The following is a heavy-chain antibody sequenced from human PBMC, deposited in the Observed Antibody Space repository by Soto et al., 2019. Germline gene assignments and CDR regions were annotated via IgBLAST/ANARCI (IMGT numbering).Heavy chain of an antibody. CDR2: IKQDGSEK. CDR3: ARDAPYYGSGSASFDY. Sequence: HPGGSLRLSCAASGFTFSSYWMSWVRQAPGKGLEWVANIKQDGSEKYYVDSVKGRFTISRDNAKNSLYLQMNSLRAEDTAVYYCARDAPYYGSGSASFDYWGQGTLVTVSS. CDR1: GFTFSSYW. J-gene: IGHJ4*02. D-gene: IGHD3-10*01. V-gene: IGHV3-7*01.